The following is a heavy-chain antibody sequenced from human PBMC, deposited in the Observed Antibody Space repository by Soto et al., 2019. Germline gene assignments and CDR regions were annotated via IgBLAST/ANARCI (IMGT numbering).Heavy chain of an antibody. CDR2: ISGSGGST. Sequence: PGGSLRLSCAASGFTFSSYAMSWVRQAPGKGLEWVSAISGSGGSTYYADSVKGRFTISRDNSKNTLYLQMNSLRAEDTAVYYCAKDLKLYDFWSGSPLDYYGMDVWGQGTTVTVSS. CDR3: AKDLKLYDFWSGSPLDYYGMDV. CDR1: GFTFSSYA. J-gene: IGHJ6*02. D-gene: IGHD3-3*01. V-gene: IGHV3-23*01.